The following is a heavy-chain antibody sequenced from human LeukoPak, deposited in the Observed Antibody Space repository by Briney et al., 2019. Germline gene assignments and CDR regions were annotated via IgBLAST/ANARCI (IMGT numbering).Heavy chain of an antibody. Sequence: ASVKVSCKASGYIFTGYYIHWVRQAPGQGREWMGWITPNNGDTNSAQKFQGRVTMTSNTSISTAYMDLSRLTSDDTAVYYCARGGFHSPQKHWGQGTLVTVSS. J-gene: IGHJ1*01. CDR2: ITPNNGDT. V-gene: IGHV1-2*02. CDR3: ARGGFHSPQKH. D-gene: IGHD2-15*01. CDR1: GYIFTGYY.